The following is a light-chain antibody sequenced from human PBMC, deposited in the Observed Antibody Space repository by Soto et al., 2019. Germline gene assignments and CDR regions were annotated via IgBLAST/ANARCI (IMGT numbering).Light chain of an antibody. Sequence: QAVVTQPPSASGSPGQSVTISCTGTSSDVGGYNSVSWYQQHPGKAPKLLIYEVSKRPSGVPDRFSGSKSGNTASLTVSGLQAEDEANYYCNSYAGSNNLLFGGGTKLTVL. CDR2: EVS. J-gene: IGLJ3*02. CDR1: SSDVGGYNS. CDR3: NSYAGSNNLL. V-gene: IGLV2-8*01.